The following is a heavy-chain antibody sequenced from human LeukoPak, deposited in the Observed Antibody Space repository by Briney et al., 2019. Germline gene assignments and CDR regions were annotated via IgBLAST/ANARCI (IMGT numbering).Heavy chain of an antibody. CDR2: ISYDGSNK. CDR3: ARDYYESSGYYPWNY. V-gene: IGHV3-30*04. J-gene: IGHJ4*02. CDR1: GFTFSSYA. Sequence: GGSLRLSCAASGFTFSSYAMHWVRQAPGKGLGWVAVISYDGSNKYYADSVKGRFTISRDNSKNTLYLQMNSLRAEDTAVYYCARDYYESSGYYPWNYWGQGTLVTVSS. D-gene: IGHD3-22*01.